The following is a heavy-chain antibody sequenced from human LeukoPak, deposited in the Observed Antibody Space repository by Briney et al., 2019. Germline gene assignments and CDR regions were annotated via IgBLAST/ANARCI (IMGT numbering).Heavy chain of an antibody. CDR2: IYYSGST. CDR3: ARQPYYDFWSGYRGVYGMDV. V-gene: IGHV4-31*03. Sequence: SETLSLTCTVSGGSISSGGYYWSWIRQHPGKGLEWIGYIYYSGSTYYNPSLKSRVTISVDKSKNQFSLKLSSVTAADTAVYYCARQPYYDFWSGYRGVYGMDVWGQGTTVTVSS. J-gene: IGHJ6*02. CDR1: GGSISSGGYY. D-gene: IGHD3-3*01.